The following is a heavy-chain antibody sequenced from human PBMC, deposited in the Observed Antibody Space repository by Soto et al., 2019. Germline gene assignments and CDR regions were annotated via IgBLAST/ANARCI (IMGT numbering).Heavy chain of an antibody. D-gene: IGHD6-13*01. CDR2: INHSGST. J-gene: IGHJ4*02. Sequence: SETLSLTCAVYGGSFSGYYWSWIRQPPGKGLEWIGEINHSGSTNYNPSLKSRVTISVDTSKNQFSLKLSSVTAADTAVYYCAGPISSSWYYWGQGTLVTVSS. CDR3: AGPISSSWYY. CDR1: GGSFSGYY. V-gene: IGHV4-34*01.